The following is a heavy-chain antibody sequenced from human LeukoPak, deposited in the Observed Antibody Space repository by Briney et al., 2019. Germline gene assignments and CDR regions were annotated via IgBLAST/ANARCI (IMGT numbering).Heavy chain of an antibody. J-gene: IGHJ6*03. Sequence: ASVKVSCKASGYTFTSYGISWVRQAPGQGLEWMGWISAYNGNTNYAQKLQGRVTMTTDTSTSTAYMELRSLRSDDTAVYYCAREYCSGGSCYPLNDYYYMDVWGKGTTVTVSS. CDR3: AREYCSGGSCYPLNDYYYMDV. D-gene: IGHD2-15*01. CDR1: GYTFTSYG. V-gene: IGHV1-18*01. CDR2: ISAYNGNT.